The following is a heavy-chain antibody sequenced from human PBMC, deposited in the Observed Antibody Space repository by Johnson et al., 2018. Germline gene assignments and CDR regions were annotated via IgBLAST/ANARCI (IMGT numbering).Heavy chain of an antibody. CDR3: AKADSYWNIYHYYGMDV. CDR1: GFTFSSYA. D-gene: IGHD1-1*01. Sequence: VQLVQSGGGVVQPGRSLRLSCAASGFTFSSYAMSWVRQAPGKGLEWVSAISGSGGSKYYADSVKGRFTISRDNAKNFLYLQLNSLRAEDTAVYYCAKADSYWNIYHYYGMDVWGQATTVTVSS. CDR2: ISGSGGSK. J-gene: IGHJ6*02. V-gene: IGHV3-23*04.